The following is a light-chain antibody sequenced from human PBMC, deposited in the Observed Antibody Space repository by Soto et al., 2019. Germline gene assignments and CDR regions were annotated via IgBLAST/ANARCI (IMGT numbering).Light chain of an antibody. V-gene: IGKV3-20*01. CDR3: QHNGRS. CDR1: QSVGSTY. CDR2: AAS. J-gene: IGKJ5*01. Sequence: EIVLPQSTATLSLSPGERANPSCRASQSVGSTYVAWYQQKPGQAPRLLIYAASTRATGISDRFSGSGSGKDFTLVISRLDPDDFAVYYCQHNGRSFGQGTRLEI.